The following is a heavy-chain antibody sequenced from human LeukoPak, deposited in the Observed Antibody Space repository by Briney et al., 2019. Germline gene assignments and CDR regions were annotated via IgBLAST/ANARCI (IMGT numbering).Heavy chain of an antibody. CDR1: GFTVSGNY. CDR3: ARSKRGITMIRGVPYYIDV. D-gene: IGHD3-10*01. J-gene: IGHJ6*03. Sequence: PGGSLRLSCAVSGFTVSGNYMSWVRQAPGKGLEWVSIIYSGGGTYYADSVKGRFTISRDTSKNTRYLQMNSLRADDTAVYYCARSKRGITMIRGVPYYIDVWGKGTTVTVSS. V-gene: IGHV3-53*01. CDR2: IYSGGGT.